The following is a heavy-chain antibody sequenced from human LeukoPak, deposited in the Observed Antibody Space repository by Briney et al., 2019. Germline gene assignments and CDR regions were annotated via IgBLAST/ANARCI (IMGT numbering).Heavy chain of an antibody. V-gene: IGHV1-18*01. CDR3: ARDSIAAAGTRAFDI. J-gene: IGHJ3*02. Sequence: GASVKVSCKASGYTFTSYGISWVRQAPGQGLEWMGWISAYNGNTNYAQKLQGRVTMTTGTSTSTAYMELRGLRCDDTAVYYCARDSIAAAGTRAFDIWGQGTMVTVSS. CDR2: ISAYNGNT. CDR1: GYTFTSYG. D-gene: IGHD6-13*01.